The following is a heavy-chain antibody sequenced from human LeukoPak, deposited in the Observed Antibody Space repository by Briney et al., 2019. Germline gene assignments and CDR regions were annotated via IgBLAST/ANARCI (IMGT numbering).Heavy chain of an antibody. CDR3: ARDLGSEGIQRLDY. D-gene: IGHD5-18*01. CDR2: INPSGGST. Sequence: GASVKVSCKASGGTFSSYAISWVRQAPGQGLEWMGIINPSGGSTSYAQKFQGRVTMTRDTSTSTVYMELSSLRSEDTAVYYCARDLGSEGIQRLDYWGQGTLVTVSS. V-gene: IGHV1-46*01. J-gene: IGHJ4*02. CDR1: GGTFSSYA.